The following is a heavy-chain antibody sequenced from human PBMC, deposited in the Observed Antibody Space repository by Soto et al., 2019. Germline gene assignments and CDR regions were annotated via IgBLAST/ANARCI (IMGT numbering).Heavy chain of an antibody. CDR1: GFTFSSYG. CDR3: ARVFGVTYFDY. CDR2: IWYDGSNK. J-gene: IGHJ4*02. V-gene: IGHV3-33*01. Sequence: RRLSCAASGFTFSSYGMHWVRQAPGKGLEWVAVIWYDGSNKYYADSVKGRFTISRDNSKNTLYLQMNSLRAEDTAVYYCARVFGVTYFDYWGQGTLVTVSS. D-gene: IGHD3-3*01.